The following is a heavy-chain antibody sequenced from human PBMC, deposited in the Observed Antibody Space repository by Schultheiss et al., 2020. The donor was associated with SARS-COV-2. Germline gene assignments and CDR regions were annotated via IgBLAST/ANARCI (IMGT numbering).Heavy chain of an antibody. CDR1: GYTFTSYP. CDR2: IIPIFGTA. Sequence: SVKVSCKASGYTFTSYPMNWVRQAPGQGLEWMGGIIPIFGTANYAQKFQGRVTITADKSTSTAYMELSSLRSEDTAVYYCARDRLYGDLDWNYYGMDVWGQGTTVTVSS. D-gene: IGHD4-17*01. J-gene: IGHJ6*02. CDR3: ARDRLYGDLDWNYYGMDV. V-gene: IGHV1-69*06.